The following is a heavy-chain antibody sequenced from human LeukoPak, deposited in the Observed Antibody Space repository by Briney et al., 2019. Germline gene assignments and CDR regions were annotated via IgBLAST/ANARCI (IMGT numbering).Heavy chain of an antibody. D-gene: IGHD6-13*01. CDR2: MNPNSGNT. J-gene: IGHJ4*02. V-gene: IGHV1-8*02. CDR1: GYTFTGYY. Sequence: ASVKVSCTASGYTFTGYYMHWVRQAPGQGLEWMGWMNPNSGNTGYAQKFQGRVTMTRNTSISTAYMELSSLRSEDTAVYYCARGFLSAAGTLFDYWGQGTLVTVSS. CDR3: ARGFLSAAGTLFDY.